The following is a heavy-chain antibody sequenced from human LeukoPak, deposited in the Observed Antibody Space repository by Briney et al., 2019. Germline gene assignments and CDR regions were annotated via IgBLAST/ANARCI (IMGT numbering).Heavy chain of an antibody. CDR3: ARDPSRIVGATTLIYYDYYYMDV. D-gene: IGHD1-26*01. CDR2: ISGSGGTT. V-gene: IGHV3-48*01. CDR1: GFTFSSYG. J-gene: IGHJ6*03. Sequence: PGGSLRLSCAASGFTFSSYGMTWVRQAPGKGLEWVSSISGSGGTTYYADSVKGRFTISRDNSKNSLYLQMNSLRAEDTAVYYCARDPSRIVGATTLIYYDYYYMDVWGKGTTVTDCS.